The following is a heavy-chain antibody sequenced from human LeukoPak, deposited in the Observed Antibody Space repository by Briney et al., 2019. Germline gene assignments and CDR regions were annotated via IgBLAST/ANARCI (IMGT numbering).Heavy chain of an antibody. V-gene: IGHV5-10-1*01. CDR3: ARLHIRSGWVYFDY. J-gene: IGHJ4*02. CDR2: IDPSDSYS. CDR1: GYSFTTYW. Sequence: GESLQISCKASGYSFTTYWISWVRQMPGKGLEWMGRIDPSDSYSNYSPSFQGHVTISVDKSIGTAYLQWSSLKASDTAMYYCARLHIRSGWVYFDYWGRGTLVTVSS. D-gene: IGHD6-25*01.